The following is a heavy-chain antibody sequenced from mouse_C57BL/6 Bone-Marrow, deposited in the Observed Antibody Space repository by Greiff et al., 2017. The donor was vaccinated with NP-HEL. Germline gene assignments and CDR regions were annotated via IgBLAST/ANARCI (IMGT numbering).Heavy chain of an antibody. V-gene: IGHV1-69*01. CDR2: IDPSASST. CDR1: GYTFTSYW. Sequence: VQLQQPGAELVMPGASVTLSCKASGYTFTSYWMHWVKQRPGQGLEWIGEIDPSASSTNYNQKFKGKSTLTADQSSSTAYMQLSSLTSEDSAVYYSTRDRWLLGALDYWGQGTTLTVSS. CDR3: TRDRWLLGALDY. J-gene: IGHJ2*01. D-gene: IGHD2-3*01.